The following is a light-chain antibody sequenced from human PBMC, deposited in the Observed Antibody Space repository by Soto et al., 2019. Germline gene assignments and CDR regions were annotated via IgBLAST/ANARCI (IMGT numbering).Light chain of an antibody. V-gene: IGLV2-8*01. CDR3: SSYAGHNLI. CDR2: EVF. J-gene: IGLJ2*01. Sequence: QSALTQPPSASGSPGQSVTISCAGTSNDVGGYNYVSWYQHRPGEAPKLLIHEVFNRPSGVPDRFSGSKSGNTASLTVSGLQVEDEADYYCSSYAGHNLIFDGGTKLTVL. CDR1: SNDVGGYNY.